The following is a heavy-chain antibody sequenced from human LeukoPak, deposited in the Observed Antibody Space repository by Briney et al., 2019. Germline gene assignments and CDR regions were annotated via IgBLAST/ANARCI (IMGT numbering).Heavy chain of an antibody. J-gene: IGHJ6*02. CDR1: GGSISSYY. CDR2: IYYSGST. V-gene: IGHV4-59*01. Sequence: PSETLSLTCTVSGGSISSYYWSWIRQPPGKGLEWIGYIYYSGSTNYNPSLKSRVTISVDTSKNQFSLKLSFVTAADTAVYYCARDLRDYGGYYYYYGMDVWGQGTTVTVSS. D-gene: IGHD3-16*01. CDR3: ARDLRDYGGYYYYYGMDV.